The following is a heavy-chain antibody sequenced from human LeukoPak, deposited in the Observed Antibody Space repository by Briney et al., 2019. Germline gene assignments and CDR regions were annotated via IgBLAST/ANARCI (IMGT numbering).Heavy chain of an antibody. Sequence: GGSLRLSCAASGFTFSSYAMHWVRQAPGKGLEYVSAISSNGGSTYYANSVKGGFTISRDNSKNTLYLQMGSLRAEDMAVYYCARVAPARVYDYWGQGTLVTVSS. CDR3: ARVAPARVYDY. CDR1: GFTFSSYA. CDR2: ISSNGGST. D-gene: IGHD2-21*01. J-gene: IGHJ4*02. V-gene: IGHV3-64*01.